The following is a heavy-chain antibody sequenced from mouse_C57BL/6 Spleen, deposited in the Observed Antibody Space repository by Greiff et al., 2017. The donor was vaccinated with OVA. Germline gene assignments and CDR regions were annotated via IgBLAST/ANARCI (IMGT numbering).Heavy chain of an antibody. V-gene: IGHV7-1*01. CDR1: GFTFSDFY. D-gene: IGHD1-1*01. CDR2: SRNKANDYTT. CDR3: ARDAGYYGSSQGYAMDY. J-gene: IGHJ4*01. Sequence: EVKLVESGGGLVQSGRSLRLSCATSGFTFSDFYMEWVRQAPGKGLEWIAASRNKANDYTTEYSASVKGRFIVSRDTSQSILYLQMNALRAEDTAIYYCARDAGYYGSSQGYAMDYWGQGTSVTVSS.